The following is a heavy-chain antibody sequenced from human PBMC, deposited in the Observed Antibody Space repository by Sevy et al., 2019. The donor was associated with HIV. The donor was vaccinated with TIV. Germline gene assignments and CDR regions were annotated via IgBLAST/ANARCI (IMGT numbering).Heavy chain of an antibody. V-gene: IGHV3-21*01. Sequence: GGSLRLSCEASGFIFNVYNMNWVRQAPGKGLEWVSSISTVSTYIDYADSVKGRFTISRDNAKNLLFLQMNNLRAEDTAVYYCTRGDGYNHGYNWFDPWGQGTLVTVSS. J-gene: IGHJ5*02. D-gene: IGHD5-12*01. CDR3: TRGDGYNHGYNWFDP. CDR2: ISTVSTYI. CDR1: GFIFNVYN.